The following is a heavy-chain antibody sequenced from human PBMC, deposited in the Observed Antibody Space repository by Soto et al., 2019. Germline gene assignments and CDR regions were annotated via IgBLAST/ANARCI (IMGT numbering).Heavy chain of an antibody. CDR1: GAPISSSTIY. CDR3: ARSHIVPRLFMYPYDY. CDR2: INYDGST. Sequence: PSETLSLTCTVSGAPISSSTIYWGWIRQPPGKGLESIANINYDGSTYYNPSLKRRFSISVAPSKNQISLKLSSVTAAYTAVYYCARSHIVPRLFMYPYDYWCQGTLVTVSS. D-gene: IGHD5-12*01. V-gene: IGHV4-39*01. J-gene: IGHJ4*02.